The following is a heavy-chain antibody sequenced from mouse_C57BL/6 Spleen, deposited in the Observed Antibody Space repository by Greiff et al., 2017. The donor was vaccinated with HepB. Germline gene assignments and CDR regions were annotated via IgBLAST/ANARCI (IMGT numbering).Heavy chain of an antibody. CDR3: ARRDYGSQFAY. CDR1: GFTFSDYG. J-gene: IGHJ3*01. Sequence: EVKLVESGGGLVKPGGSLKLSCAASGFTFSDYGMHWVRQAPEKGLEWVAYISSGSSTIYYADTVKGRFTISRDNAKNTLVLQMTSLRSEDTAMYYCARRDYGSQFAYWGQGTLVTVSA. CDR2: ISSGSSTI. D-gene: IGHD1-1*01. V-gene: IGHV5-17*01.